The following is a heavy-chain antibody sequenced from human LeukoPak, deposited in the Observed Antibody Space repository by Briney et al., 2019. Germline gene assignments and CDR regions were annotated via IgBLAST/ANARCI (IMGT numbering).Heavy chain of an antibody. D-gene: IGHD2-8*02. CDR3: ARDGGTAHYNYYGMDV. CDR2: ISSSGSTI. V-gene: IGHV3-48*03. Sequence: TGGSLRLSCAASGFTFSSYEINWVRQAPGKGLEWLSYISSSGSTIYYADSVKGRFTISRDNAKNSLYLQMNSLRAEDTAVYYCARDGGTAHYNYYGMDVWGQGTTVTASS. CDR1: GFTFSSYE. J-gene: IGHJ6*02.